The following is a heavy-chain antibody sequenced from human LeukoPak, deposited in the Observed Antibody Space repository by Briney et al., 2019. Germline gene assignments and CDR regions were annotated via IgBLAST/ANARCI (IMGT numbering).Heavy chain of an antibody. J-gene: IGHJ4*02. D-gene: IGHD3-10*01. V-gene: IGHV4-39*01. CDR1: GGSISSSSYY. Sequence: SETLSLTCTVSGGSISSSSYYWGWIRQPPGKGLEWIGSIYYSGSTYYNPSLKSRVTISVDTSKNQFSLKLRSVTAADTAVYYCARRRPKSMGRYFDYWGQGTLVTVSS. CDR3: ARRRPKSMGRYFDY. CDR2: IYYSGST.